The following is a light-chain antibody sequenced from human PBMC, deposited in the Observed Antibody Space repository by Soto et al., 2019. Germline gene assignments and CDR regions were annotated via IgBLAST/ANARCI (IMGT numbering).Light chain of an antibody. V-gene: IGKV3-20*01. CDR2: DTS. CDR3: QQYGSSLTWT. J-gene: IGKJ1*01. Sequence: EIVLTQSPGTLSLSPGERATLSCRASQSVSSNYLAWYQQKPGQAPRLLIYDTSSRATGIPDRFSGSGSGTDFTLTISRLDPEDFAVYYCQQYGSSLTWTFGQGTKGDIK. CDR1: QSVSSNY.